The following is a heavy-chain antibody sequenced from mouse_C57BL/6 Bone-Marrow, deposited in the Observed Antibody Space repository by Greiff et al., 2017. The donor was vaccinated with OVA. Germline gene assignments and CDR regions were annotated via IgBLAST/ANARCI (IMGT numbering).Heavy chain of an antibody. CDR2: IDPENGGT. D-gene: IGHD2-4*01. Sequence: VQLQQSGAELVRPGASVKLSCTASGFNIKDDYMHWVKQRPEQGLEWIGWIDPENGGTEYASKFQGKATITADTSSNTAYLQLSSLTSEDTAVYYCTTHLYDYGEEGPYIDYWGQGTTLTVSS. CDR1: GFNIKDDY. V-gene: IGHV14-4*01. CDR3: TTHLYDYGEEGPYIDY. J-gene: IGHJ2*01.